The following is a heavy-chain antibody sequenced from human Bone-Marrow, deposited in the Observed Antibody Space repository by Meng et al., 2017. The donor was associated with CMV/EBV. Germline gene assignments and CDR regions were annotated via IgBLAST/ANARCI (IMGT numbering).Heavy chain of an antibody. CDR2: IYYSGST. J-gene: IGHJ5*02. V-gene: IGHV4-39*07. D-gene: IGHD3-9*01. Sequence: SSSYYWGWIRHPPGKGLEWIGSIYYSGSTYYNPSLKSRVTISVDTSKNQFSLKLRSVTAADTAVYYCARGDPGLRYFDWLPYNWFDPWGQGTLVTVSS. CDR1: SSSYY. CDR3: ARGDPGLRYFDWLPYNWFDP.